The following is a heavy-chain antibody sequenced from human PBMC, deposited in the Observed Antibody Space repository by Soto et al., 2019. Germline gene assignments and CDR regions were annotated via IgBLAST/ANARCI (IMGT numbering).Heavy chain of an antibody. CDR2: INHSGST. CDR1: GGSFSCYY. J-gene: IGHJ6*02. V-gene: IGHV4-34*01. D-gene: IGHD3-10*01. CDR3: ARDPFRVGYGSGSYYRASRYYGMDV. Sequence: NPSETLSLTCAVYGGSFSCYYWSWIRQHPGKGLEWIGEINHSGSTNYNPSLKSRVTISVDTSKNQFSLKLSSVTAADTAVYYCARDPFRVGYGSGSYYRASRYYGMDVWGQGTTVSVSS.